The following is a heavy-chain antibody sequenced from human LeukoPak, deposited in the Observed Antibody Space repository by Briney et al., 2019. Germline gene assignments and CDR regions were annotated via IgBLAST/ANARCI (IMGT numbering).Heavy chain of an antibody. CDR2: ISSGSTI. CDR1: GFTFSSYE. J-gene: IGHJ4*02. V-gene: IGHV3-48*03. D-gene: IGHD6-19*01. CDR3: ARESIAVAGAPFDY. Sequence: GGSLRPSCAASGFTFSSYEMNWVRQAPGKGLEWVSYISSGSTIYDADSVKGRFTISRDNAKNSLYLQMNSLRAEDTAVYYCARESIAVAGAPFDYWGQGTLVTVSS.